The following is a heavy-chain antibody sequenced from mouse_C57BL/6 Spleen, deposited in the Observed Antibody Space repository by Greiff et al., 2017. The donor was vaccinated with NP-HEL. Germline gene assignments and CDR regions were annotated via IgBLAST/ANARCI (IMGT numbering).Heavy chain of an antibody. J-gene: IGHJ3*01. CDR2: ISYDGSN. Sequence: ESGPGLVKPSQSLSLTCSVTGYSITSGYYWNWIRQFPGNKLEWMGYISYDGSNNYNPSLKNRISITRDTSKNQFFLKLNSVTTEDTATYYCAREGDYDLFAYWGQGTLVTVSA. V-gene: IGHV3-6*01. D-gene: IGHD2-4*01. CDR3: AREGDYDLFAY. CDR1: GYSITSGYY.